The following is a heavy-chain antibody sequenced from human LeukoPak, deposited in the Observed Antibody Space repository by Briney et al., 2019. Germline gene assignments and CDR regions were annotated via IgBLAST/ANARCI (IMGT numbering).Heavy chain of an antibody. J-gene: IGHJ3*01. CDR3: AEHDYYDSSGPG. Sequence: GASVKVSCRASGYTFTGYYMHWVRQAPGQGLEWMGRINPNSGGTNYAQKFQGRVTMTRDTSISTAYMELSRLRSDDTAVYYCAEHDYYDSSGPGWGQGTMVTVSS. CDR2: INPNSGGT. CDR1: GYTFTGYY. V-gene: IGHV1-2*06. D-gene: IGHD3-22*01.